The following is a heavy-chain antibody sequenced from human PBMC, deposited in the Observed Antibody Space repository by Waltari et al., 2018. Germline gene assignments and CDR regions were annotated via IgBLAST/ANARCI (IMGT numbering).Heavy chain of an antibody. Sequence: QVQLVQSGAEVKKPGASVKVSCKVSGYTLTELSMHWVRQAPGKGLEWMGGFDPEEGETIYAQKCQGIVTMTEDTSTDTAYMELSSLRSEDTAVYYCATRVVVGVPAAAAWFDPWGQGTLVTVSS. D-gene: IGHD2-2*01. CDR3: ATRVVVGVPAAAAWFDP. V-gene: IGHV1-24*01. CDR2: FDPEEGET. CDR1: GYTLTELS. J-gene: IGHJ5*02.